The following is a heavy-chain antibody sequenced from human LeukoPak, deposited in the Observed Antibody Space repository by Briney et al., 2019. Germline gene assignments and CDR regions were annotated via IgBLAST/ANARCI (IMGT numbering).Heavy chain of an antibody. J-gene: IGHJ4*02. V-gene: IGHV1-2*02. CDR3: AKENIIGGIVDGEDY. D-gene: IGHD3-16*01. Sequence: ASVKVSCKASGYTFNTYGITWARQAPGQGLEWMGWINPDSGDTYYAQKFQGSITMTRDTSITTVYMELTRLTSDDTAVYYCAKENIIGGIVDGEDYWGQGTLVTVSS. CDR1: GYTFNTYG. CDR2: INPDSGDT.